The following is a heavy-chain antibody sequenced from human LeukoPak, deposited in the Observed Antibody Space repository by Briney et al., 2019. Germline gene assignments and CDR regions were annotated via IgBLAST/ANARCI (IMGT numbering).Heavy chain of an antibody. D-gene: IGHD3-16*01. V-gene: IGHV1-69*01. CDR1: GGTFSSYA. J-gene: IGHJ4*02. CDR3: ARSPGGDPRGRLDH. Sequence: ASVKVSCKASGGTFSSYAISWVRQAPGQGLEWMGGIIPIFGTANYAQKFQGRVTITADESTSTAYMEMSSLRSEGTAVYYCARSPGGDPRGRLDHWGQGTLVTVSS. CDR2: IIPIFGTA.